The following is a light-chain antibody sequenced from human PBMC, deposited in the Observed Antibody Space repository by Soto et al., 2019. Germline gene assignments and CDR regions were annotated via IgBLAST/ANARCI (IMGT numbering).Light chain of an antibody. V-gene: IGKV3-15*01. Sequence: EIVMTQSPATLSVSPGERATLSCRASQSVSSNLAWYQQKPGQAPRLLLYGASIRATGFPARFSGSGSGTEFTLTISSLQSEDFAVYYCQQYQSWPPEYTFGQGTKVDIK. CDR3: QQYQSWPPEYT. CDR2: GAS. J-gene: IGKJ2*01. CDR1: QSVSSN.